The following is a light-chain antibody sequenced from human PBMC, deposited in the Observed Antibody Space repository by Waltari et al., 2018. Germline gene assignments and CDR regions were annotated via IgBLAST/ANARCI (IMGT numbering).Light chain of an antibody. J-gene: IGKJ1*01. V-gene: IGKV3-15*01. Sequence: EIVMTQSPATLSVSPGERATLSCRASQSVRSNLAWYQQKPGQAPRLLIYDASTGAAGSPARFSGSGSGTEFTLTISSLQSEDFAVYYCQHYHNWPRTFGQGTKVE. CDR1: QSVRSN. CDR2: DAS. CDR3: QHYHNWPRT.